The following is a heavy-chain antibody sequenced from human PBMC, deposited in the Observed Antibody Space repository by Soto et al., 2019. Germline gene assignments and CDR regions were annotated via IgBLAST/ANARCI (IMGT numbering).Heavy chain of an antibody. CDR2: ISAYNGNT. D-gene: IGHD2-15*01. J-gene: IGHJ6*02. CDR1: GYTFTSYG. CDR3: ASALVADIAPYCYYYYGMDV. V-gene: IGHV1-18*01. Sequence: ASVKVSCKASGYTFTSYGISWVRQAPGQGLEWMGWISAYNGNTNYAQKLQGRGTMTTDTSTSTAYMELRSLRSDDTAVDYCASALVADIAPYCYYYYGMDVWGQGTTVTVSS.